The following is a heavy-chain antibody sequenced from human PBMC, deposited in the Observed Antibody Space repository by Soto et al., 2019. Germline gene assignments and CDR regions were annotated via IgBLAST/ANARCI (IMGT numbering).Heavy chain of an antibody. V-gene: IGHV4-59*01. CDR3: ARQFDSSSWYISAFDI. CDR2: MYNTGST. D-gene: IGHD6-13*01. CDR1: GGSICGYY. Sequence: SETLSLTCTVSGGSICGYYWSWIRQPPGKGLEWIGYMYNTGSTVYNPSFKSRVTISVDTSKNQFSLKLSSVTAADTAVYYCARQFDSSSWYISAFDIWGQGTMVT. J-gene: IGHJ3*02.